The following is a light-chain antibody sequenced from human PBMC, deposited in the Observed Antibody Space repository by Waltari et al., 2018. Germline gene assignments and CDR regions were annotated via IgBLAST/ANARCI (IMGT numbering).Light chain of an antibody. CDR2: EVS. J-gene: IGLJ2*01. CDR3: SSYTSSSTI. CDR1: RSDVGGYNY. Sequence: QSALTQPASVPGSPGQSITISCTGTRSDVGGYNYVSWYQQHPGKAPKLMIYEVSNRPSGVSNRFSGSKSGNTASLTISGLQAEDEADYYCSSYTSSSTIFGGGTKLTVL. V-gene: IGLV2-14*01.